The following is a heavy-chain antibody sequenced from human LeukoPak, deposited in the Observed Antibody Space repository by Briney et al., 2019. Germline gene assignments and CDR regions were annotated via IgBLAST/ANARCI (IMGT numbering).Heavy chain of an antibody. Sequence: GGSLRLSCAASGFTFSSYGMSWVRQAPGKGLEWVSAISGSGGSTYYADSVKGRFTISRDNSKNSLYLQMNSLRAEDTAVYYCARDQFWTEGSDAFDIWGQGTMVTVSS. CDR2: ISGSGGST. CDR1: GFTFSSYG. D-gene: IGHD3/OR15-3a*01. CDR3: ARDQFWTEGSDAFDI. J-gene: IGHJ3*02. V-gene: IGHV3-23*01.